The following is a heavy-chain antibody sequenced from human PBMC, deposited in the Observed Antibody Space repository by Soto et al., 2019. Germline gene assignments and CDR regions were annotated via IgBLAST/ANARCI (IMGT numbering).Heavy chain of an antibody. D-gene: IGHD2-2*01. CDR2: ISAYNGNT. V-gene: IGHV1-18*01. Sequence: ASVKVSCKASGYTFTSYGISWVRQAPGQGLEWMGWISAYNGNTNYAQKLQGRVTMTTDTSTSTAYMELRSLRSDDTAVYYCARSPLVMRLGYYMDVWGKGTTVTVSS. CDR3: ARSPLVMRLGYYMDV. CDR1: GYTFTSYG. J-gene: IGHJ6*03.